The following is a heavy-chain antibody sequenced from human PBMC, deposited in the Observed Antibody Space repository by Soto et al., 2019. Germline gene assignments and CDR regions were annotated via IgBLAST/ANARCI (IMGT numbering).Heavy chain of an antibody. CDR1: GGTFSSYA. Sequence: QVQLVQSGAEVKKPGSSVKVSCKASGGTFSSYAISWVRQAPGQGLEWMGGIIPIFGTANYAQKFQGRVTITADESTSTASMELSSLRSEDTAVYYCARDKYYASSGYYPWFDPWGQGTLVNVSS. V-gene: IGHV1-69*01. CDR3: ARDKYYASSGYYPWFDP. D-gene: IGHD3-22*01. J-gene: IGHJ5*02. CDR2: IIPIFGTA.